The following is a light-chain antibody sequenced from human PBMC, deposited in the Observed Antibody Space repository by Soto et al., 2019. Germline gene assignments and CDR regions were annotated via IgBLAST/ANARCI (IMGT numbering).Light chain of an antibody. J-gene: IGLJ7*01. CDR3: MLYMGSGIAV. Sequence: QAVVTQEPSFSVSPGGTVTLTCGLRSGSVSTSHFASWYQQTPGQAPRTLIYSTNTRSSGVPDRFSGSIFGNKAALTITGGQADDEADYCFMLYMGSGIAVFGGGTQLTVL. CDR2: STN. CDR1: SGSVSTSHF. V-gene: IGLV8-61*01.